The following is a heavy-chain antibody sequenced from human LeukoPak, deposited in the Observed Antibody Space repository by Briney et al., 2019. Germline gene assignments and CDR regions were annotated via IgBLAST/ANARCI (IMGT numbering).Heavy chain of an antibody. V-gene: IGHV4-59*08. CDR3: ARHRSGWLDAFDI. J-gene: IGHJ3*02. D-gene: IGHD6-19*01. CDR1: GGSISSYY. Sequence: PSETLSLTCTVSGGSISSYYWSWIRQPPGKGLEWIGYIYYSGSTNYNPSLKSRVTISVVTSKNQFSLKLSSVTAADTAVYYCARHRSGWLDAFDIWGQGTMVTVSS. CDR2: IYYSGST.